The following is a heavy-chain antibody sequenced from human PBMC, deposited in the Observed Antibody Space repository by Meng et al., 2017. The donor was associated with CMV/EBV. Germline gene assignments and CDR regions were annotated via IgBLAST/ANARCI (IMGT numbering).Heavy chain of an antibody. Sequence: GGSLRLSCAASGFTFAAYAMHWVRQAPGKGLVWVSGISWNSGSIGYADSVKGRFTISRDNAKNSLYLQMNSLRAEDTAVYYCARYYYGSGSYSGAFDIWGQGTMVTVSS. V-gene: IGHV3-9*01. J-gene: IGHJ3*02. D-gene: IGHD3-10*01. CDR1: GFTFAAYA. CDR3: ARYYYGSGSYSGAFDI. CDR2: ISWNSGSI.